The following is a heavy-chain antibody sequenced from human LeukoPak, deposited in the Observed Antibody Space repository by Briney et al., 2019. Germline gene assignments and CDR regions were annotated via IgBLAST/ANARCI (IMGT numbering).Heavy chain of an antibody. V-gene: IGHV4/OR15-8*02. CDR1: GGSISGTNW. Sequence: SETLSLTCGVSGGSISGTNWWSWVRQPPGQGLEWIGETSLAGQTNYNPSLNGRVTMSLDKSSNQLSLHLTSVTAADTATYFCSRESGPFCPFGYWGQGTLVIVSS. J-gene: IGHJ4*02. CDR2: TSLAGQT. CDR3: SRESGPFCPFGY. D-gene: IGHD1-26*01.